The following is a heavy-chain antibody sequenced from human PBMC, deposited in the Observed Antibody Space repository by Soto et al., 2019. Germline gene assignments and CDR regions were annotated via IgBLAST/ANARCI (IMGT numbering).Heavy chain of an antibody. D-gene: IGHD1-1*01. CDR1: GLAVSGKKY. J-gene: IGHJ3*01. Sequence: SGGSLRLSCAASGLAVSGKKYVAWVRQAPGKGLEWVSALYDVDGSFYSDSVKGRFTTSSDSSKTTVYLQMNDLRPADTAVYYCATWHEREHAYDVWGQGTTVTVSS. CDR3: ATWHEREHAYDV. V-gene: IGHV3-53*01. CDR2: LYDVDGS.